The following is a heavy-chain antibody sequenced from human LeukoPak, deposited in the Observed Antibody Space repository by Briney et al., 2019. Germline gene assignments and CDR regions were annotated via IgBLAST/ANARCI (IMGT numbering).Heavy chain of an antibody. CDR1: GGSVSSGSHY. J-gene: IGHJ4*02. Sequence: SETLSLTCIVSGGSVSSGSHYWAWIRQPPGMGLEWIGSIYYSGITYYSPSLKSRVTISKDTSKNQYSLNLSSVTATDTAVYYCARGENVAASGIEFWGQGTLVPVSS. CDR2: IYYSGIT. V-gene: IGHV4-39*01. CDR3: ARGENVAASGIEF. D-gene: IGHD6-13*01.